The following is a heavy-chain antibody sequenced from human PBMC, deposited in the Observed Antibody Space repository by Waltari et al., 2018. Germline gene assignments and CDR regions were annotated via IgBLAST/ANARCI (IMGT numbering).Heavy chain of an antibody. CDR3: ARARTYYGSGSYSARWYFDY. Sequence: QVQLQQWGAGLLKPSETLSLTCAVYGGSFSGYYWSWSRQPPGKGLEWIGEINHSGSTNYNPSLKSRVTISVDTSKNQFSLKLSSVTAADTAVYYCARARTYYGSGSYSARWYFDYWGQGTLVTVSS. CDR1: GGSFSGYY. V-gene: IGHV4-34*01. J-gene: IGHJ4*02. CDR2: INHSGST. D-gene: IGHD3-10*01.